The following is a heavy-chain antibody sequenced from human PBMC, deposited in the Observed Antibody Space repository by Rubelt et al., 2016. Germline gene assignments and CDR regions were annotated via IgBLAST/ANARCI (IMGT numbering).Heavy chain of an antibody. D-gene: IGHD1-7*01. CDR2: ITPYNDNT. V-gene: IGHV1-18*01. J-gene: IGHJ4*02. CDR1: GYTFTSNV. CDR3: ARDKLGDY. Sequence: QVQLVQSGAEVKKPGASVKVSCKTSGYTFTSNVTSWFRQAPGKGLQWMGWITPYNDNTNYAQKLQGRVTMTTDTSTTTAYMELRSLRSDDTAVYYCARDKLGDYWGQGTLVTVSS.